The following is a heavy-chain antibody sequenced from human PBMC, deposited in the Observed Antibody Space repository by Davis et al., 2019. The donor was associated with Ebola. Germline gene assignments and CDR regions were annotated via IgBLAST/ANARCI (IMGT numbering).Heavy chain of an antibody. CDR3: ARGPPIAVMYYFDY. CDR2: ISYDGSNK. V-gene: IGHV3-30*03. D-gene: IGHD6-19*01. CDR1: GFTFSSYG. Sequence: GESLKISCAASGFTFSSYGMHWVRQAPGKGLEWVAVISYDGSNKYYADSVKDRFTISRDNSKNTLYLQMNSLRAEDTAVYYCARGPPIAVMYYFDYWGQGALVTVSS. J-gene: IGHJ4*02.